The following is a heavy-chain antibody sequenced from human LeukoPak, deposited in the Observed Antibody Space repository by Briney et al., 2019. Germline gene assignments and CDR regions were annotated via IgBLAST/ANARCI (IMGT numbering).Heavy chain of an antibody. J-gene: IGHJ4*02. CDR2: ISSSSSYI. Sequence: PGGSLRLSCAASGFTFSSYSMNWVRQAPGKGLEWVSSISSSSSYIYYADSVKGRFTISRDNAENSLYLQMNSLRAEDTAVYYCARPSGKSYYYFDYWGQGTLVTVSS. CDR1: GFTFSSYS. CDR3: ARPSGKSYYYFDY. V-gene: IGHV3-21*01. D-gene: IGHD3-10*01.